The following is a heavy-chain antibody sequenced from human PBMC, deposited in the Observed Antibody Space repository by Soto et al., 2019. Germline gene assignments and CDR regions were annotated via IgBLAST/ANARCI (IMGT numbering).Heavy chain of an antibody. D-gene: IGHD3-9*01. CDR1: GYTFTSYG. V-gene: IGHV1-18*01. CDR2: ISAHNGNT. J-gene: IGHJ4*02. Sequence: QVQLVQSGAEVKKPGASVKVSCKASGYTFTSYGISWVRQAPGQGLEWMGWISAHNGNTIYAQKLQGRVTMTTDTSPSTAYMELKSLRSGDHALYFCARTLTPTGHWGPGTLVTVSS. CDR3: ARTLTPTGH.